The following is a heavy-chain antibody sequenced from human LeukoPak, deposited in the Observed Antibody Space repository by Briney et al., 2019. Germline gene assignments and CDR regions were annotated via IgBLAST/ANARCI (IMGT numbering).Heavy chain of an antibody. CDR1: GGSISSGGYY. Sequence: SETLSLTCTVSGGSISSGGYYWTWIRQNPGKGLEWIGYIYNSGTTYYNPSLQSRVTISGDASKNQFSLKLSSVTAADTAVYYCARTAGWSYGFDYWGQGTLVTVSS. CDR3: ARTAGWSYGFDY. CDR2: IYNSGTT. D-gene: IGHD5-18*01. J-gene: IGHJ4*02. V-gene: IGHV4-31*03.